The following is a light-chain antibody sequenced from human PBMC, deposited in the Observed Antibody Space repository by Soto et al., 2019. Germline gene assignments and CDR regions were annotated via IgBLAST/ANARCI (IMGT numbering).Light chain of an antibody. V-gene: IGKV4-1*01. CDR1: QSVLYSSNNKNY. CDR3: QQYYSPPWM. CDR2: WAS. J-gene: IGKJ1*01. Sequence: DIVMTQSPDSLAVSLGERATINCKSSQSVLYSSNNKNYLAWYQQKPGQPPKLLIYWASSRESGVPDRFSGSGSGTDFTLNISSLQAVDVAVYYCQQYYSPPWMFGQGTKVEIK.